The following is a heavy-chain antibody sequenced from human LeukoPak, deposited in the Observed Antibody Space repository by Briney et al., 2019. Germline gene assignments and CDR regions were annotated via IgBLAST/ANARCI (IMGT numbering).Heavy chain of an antibody. CDR1: GFTFSSYA. J-gene: IGHJ6*03. CDR2: ISYDGSNK. CDR3: AGGPGLYYMDV. D-gene: IGHD2-8*02. V-gene: IGHV3-30*04. Sequence: PGRSLRLSCAASGFTFSSYAMHWVRQAPGKGLEWVAVISYDGSNKSYADSVKGRFTISRDNSKNTLYLQMNSLRAEDTAVYYSAGGPGLYYMDVWGKGTTVAVSS.